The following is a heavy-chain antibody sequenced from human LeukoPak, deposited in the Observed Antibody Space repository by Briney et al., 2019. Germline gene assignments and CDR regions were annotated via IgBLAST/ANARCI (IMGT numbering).Heavy chain of an antibody. CDR2: INHSGST. D-gene: IGHD5-24*01. Sequence: MSSETLSLTCAVYGGSFSGYYWSWIRQPPGKGLEWIGEINHSGSTNYNPSLKSRVTISVDTSKNQFSLKLSSVTAADTAVYYCASQRWLQPTLDYWGQGTLVTVSS. CDR1: GGSFSGYY. V-gene: IGHV4-34*01. J-gene: IGHJ4*02. CDR3: ASQRWLQPTLDY.